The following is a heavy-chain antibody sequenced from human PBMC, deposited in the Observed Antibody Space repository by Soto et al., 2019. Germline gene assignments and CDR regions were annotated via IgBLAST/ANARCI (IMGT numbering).Heavy chain of an antibody. CDR2: IYYSGST. Sequence: PSETLSLTCTVPGGSISRGGYYWSWIRQHPGKGLEWIGYIYYSGSTYYNPSLKSRVTISVDTSKNQFSLKLSSVTAADTAVYYCAGFSSGYYLDYWGQGTLVTVSS. CDR1: GGSISRGGYY. V-gene: IGHV4-30-4*08. J-gene: IGHJ4*02. CDR3: AGFSSGYYLDY. D-gene: IGHD3-22*01.